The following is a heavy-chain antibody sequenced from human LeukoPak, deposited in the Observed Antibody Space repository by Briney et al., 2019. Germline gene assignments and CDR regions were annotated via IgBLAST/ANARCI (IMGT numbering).Heavy chain of an antibody. CDR1: GGSISSYY. CDR3: ARSDYGGNSDY. Sequence: PSETLSLTCTVSGGSISSYYWSWIRQPPGKGLEWIGYIYYSGSTNYNPSLKSRVTISVDTSKNQFSLKLSSVTAADTAMYYCARSDYGGNSDYWGQGTLVTVSS. J-gene: IGHJ4*02. V-gene: IGHV4-59*08. CDR2: IYYSGST. D-gene: IGHD4-23*01.